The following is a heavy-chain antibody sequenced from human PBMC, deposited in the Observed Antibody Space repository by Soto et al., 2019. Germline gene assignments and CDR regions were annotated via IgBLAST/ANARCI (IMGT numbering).Heavy chain of an antibody. V-gene: IGHV1-69*01. CDR1: GGTFRRQA. Sequence: QVQLVQSGAEVRKPGSSVKVSCKASGGTFRRQAIHWVRQAPGHGLEWMGGLIPMSGSPNYAQKFQGRLTFPADESTSTVYMELSSLKSDDTAVYFCARPHCSGGSCWGWFDPWGQGTLVTVSS. CDR2: LIPMSGSP. CDR3: ARPHCSGGSCWGWFDP. D-gene: IGHD2-15*01. J-gene: IGHJ5*02.